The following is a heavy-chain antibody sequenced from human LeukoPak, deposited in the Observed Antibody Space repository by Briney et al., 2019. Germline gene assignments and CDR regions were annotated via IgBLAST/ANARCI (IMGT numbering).Heavy chain of an antibody. J-gene: IGHJ4*02. CDR1: GFTFSSYA. CDR2: ISGSGGST. V-gene: IGHV3-23*01. CDR3: AKDIEWELPSKTFDY. D-gene: IGHD1-26*01. Sequence: GGSLRLSCAASGFTFSSYAMSWVRQAPGKGLEWVSAISGSGGSTYYADSVKGRFTISRDNSKNTLYLQMNSLRAEDTALYYCAKDIEWELPSKTFDYWGQGTLVTVSS.